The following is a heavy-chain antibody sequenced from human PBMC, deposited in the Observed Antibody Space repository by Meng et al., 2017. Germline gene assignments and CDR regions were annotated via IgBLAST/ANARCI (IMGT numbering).Heavy chain of an antibody. CDR3: ARDEDISAAGKLFGDY. CDR1: GYTFPDYW. J-gene: IGHJ4*02. D-gene: IGHD6-13*01. Sequence: QVQRVQSWAEMKKPWATIKVSCKASGYTFPDYWLNWVRRAPGQGLEWMGRINPKSGDTHYAQRFQGRVTMTGDTSISTAYMELSGLRSDDTAMYYCARDEDISAAGKLFGDYWGQGTLVTVSS. CDR2: INPKSGDT. V-gene: IGHV1-2*06.